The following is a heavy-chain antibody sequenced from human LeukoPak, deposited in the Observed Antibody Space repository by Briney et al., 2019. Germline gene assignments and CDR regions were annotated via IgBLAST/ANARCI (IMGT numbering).Heavy chain of an antibody. D-gene: IGHD3-3*01. CDR2: ISYDGSNK. CDR3: ALSYYDFWSAPYYFDY. CDR1: GFTFSSYG. J-gene: IGHJ4*02. Sequence: GGSLRLSCAASGFTFSSYGMHWVRQAPGKGLEWVAVISYDGSNKYYADSVKGRFTISRDNSKNTLYLQMNGLRAEDTAVYYCALSYYDFWSAPYYFDYWGQGTLVTVSS. V-gene: IGHV3-30*03.